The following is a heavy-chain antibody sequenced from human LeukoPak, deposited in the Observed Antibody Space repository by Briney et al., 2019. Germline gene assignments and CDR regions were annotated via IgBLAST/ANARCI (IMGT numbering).Heavy chain of an antibody. Sequence: GASVNVSCKASGYTFTSYGISWVRQAPGQGLEWMGWISAYNGNTNYAQKLQGRVTMTTDTSTSTAYMELRSLRSDDTAVYYCAREYCEPRQCYYYYMDVWGKGTTITVSS. J-gene: IGHJ6*03. D-gene: IGHD2-21*01. CDR2: ISAYNGNT. CDR3: AREYCEPRQCYYYYMDV. CDR1: GYTFTSYG. V-gene: IGHV1-18*01.